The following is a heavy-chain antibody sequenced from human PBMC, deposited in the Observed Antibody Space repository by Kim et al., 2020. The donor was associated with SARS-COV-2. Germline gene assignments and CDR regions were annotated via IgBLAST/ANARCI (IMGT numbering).Heavy chain of an antibody. D-gene: IGHD6-13*01. CDR2: IKQDGSEK. J-gene: IGHJ5*02. CDR1: GFTFSSYW. V-gene: IGHV3-7*03. CDR3: AREYSSSWYKRDNWFDP. Sequence: GGSLRLSCAASGFTFSSYWMSWVRQAPGKGLEWVANIKQDGSEKYYVDSVKGRFTISRDNAKNSLYLQMNSLRAEDTAVYYCAREYSSSWYKRDNWFDPWGQGTLVTVSS.